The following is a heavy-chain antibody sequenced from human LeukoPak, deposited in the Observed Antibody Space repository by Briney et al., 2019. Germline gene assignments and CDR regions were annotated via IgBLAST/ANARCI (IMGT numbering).Heavy chain of an antibody. J-gene: IGHJ4*02. CDR2: INPNTGGT. Sequence: ASVKVSCKASGYTFTGYYIHWVRQAPGRGLEWMGWINPNTGGTNHAQQFQGRVAMTRDTSISTAYLELSNLRSDDTAVYFCARGPLDYGDLMFDYWGQGTLVTVSS. V-gene: IGHV1-2*02. CDR1: GYTFTGYY. CDR3: ARGPLDYGDLMFDY. D-gene: IGHD4-17*01.